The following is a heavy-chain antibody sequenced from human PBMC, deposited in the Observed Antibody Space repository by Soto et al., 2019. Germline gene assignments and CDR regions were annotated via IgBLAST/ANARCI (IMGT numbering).Heavy chain of an antibody. D-gene: IGHD3-16*01. Sequence: QVQLVESGGGLVKPGGSLRLSCAVSGFTFSNYYMAWIRQAPGKGLEWVSYISTSGTSTFYADSVKDRFTISRDNAENYLFLQMDSLRVEHTAVYFCARDGVLCRAGFDSWGQGTLVTVAS. CDR2: ISTSGTST. V-gene: IGHV3-11*01. CDR1: GFTFSNYY. J-gene: IGHJ4*02. CDR3: ARDGVLCRAGFDS.